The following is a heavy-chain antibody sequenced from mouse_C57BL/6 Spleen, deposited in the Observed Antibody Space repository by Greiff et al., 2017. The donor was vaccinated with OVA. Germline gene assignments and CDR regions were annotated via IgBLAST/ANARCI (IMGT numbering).Heavy chain of an antibody. V-gene: IGHV1-69*01. D-gene: IGHD1-1*01. CDR1: GYTFTSYW. CDR3: ARSHGSSSLYARDY. Sequence: QVQLQQPGPELVMPWPSVKLSCKASGYTFTSYWMHWVQQRPGQGLEWIGVIDPFGSSTNYNQKFKGKSTLNVDKSSSTAYMQLSSLTSEDSAVYYCARSHGSSSLYARDYWGQGTSVTVSS. J-gene: IGHJ4*01. CDR2: IDPFGSST.